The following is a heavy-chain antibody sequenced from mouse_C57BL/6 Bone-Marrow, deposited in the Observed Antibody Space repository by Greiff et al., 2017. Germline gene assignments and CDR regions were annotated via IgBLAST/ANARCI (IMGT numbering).Heavy chain of an antibody. Sequence: QVQLQQSGAELMKPGASVKLSCKATGYTFTGYWIEWVKQRPGHGLEWIGEILPGGGSTNYNEKFKGKATFTADTSSNTAYMQLSSLTTEDSAIYYCARLPLLLRCYYAMDYWGQGTSVTVSS. CDR1: GYTFTGYW. CDR3: ARLPLLLRCYYAMDY. V-gene: IGHV1-9*01. D-gene: IGHD1-1*01. CDR2: ILPGGGST. J-gene: IGHJ4*01.